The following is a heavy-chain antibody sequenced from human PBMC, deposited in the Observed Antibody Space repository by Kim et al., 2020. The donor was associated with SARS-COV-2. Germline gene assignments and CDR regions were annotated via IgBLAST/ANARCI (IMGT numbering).Heavy chain of an antibody. V-gene: IGHV4-39*01. D-gene: IGHD6-13*01. CDR3: ASPPKGIAAAGYFDY. J-gene: IGHJ4*02. Sequence: PSLKSRVTISVDTAKTQFSLKLGSVTAADTAVYYCASPPKGIAAAGYFDYWGQGTLVTVSS.